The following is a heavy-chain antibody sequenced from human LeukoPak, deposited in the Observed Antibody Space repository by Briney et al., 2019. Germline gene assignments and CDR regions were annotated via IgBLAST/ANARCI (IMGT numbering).Heavy chain of an antibody. V-gene: IGHV3-74*01. Sequence: PGGSLRLSCAASGFTFSSYWMHWVRQPPGKGLVWVSRINSDGSSTTYADSVKGRFTISRDNAKNTLYLQMNSLRAEDTAVYYCARGHSYGFFDYWGQGTLATVSS. CDR1: GFTFSSYW. J-gene: IGHJ4*02. CDR2: INSDGSST. CDR3: ARGHSYGFFDY. D-gene: IGHD5-18*01.